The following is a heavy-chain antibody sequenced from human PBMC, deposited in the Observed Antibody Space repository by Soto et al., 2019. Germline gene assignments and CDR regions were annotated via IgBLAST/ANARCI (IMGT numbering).Heavy chain of an antibody. Sequence: SVKVSCKASGGTFSSYAISWVRQAPGQGLEWMGGIIPIFGTANYAQKFQGRVTITADESTSTAYMELSSLRSEDTAVYYCAIIRTYYYGSGSDYNDRNYYYYGIDVWGQRTTVTVSS. J-gene: IGHJ6*02. CDR2: IIPIFGTA. D-gene: IGHD3-10*01. V-gene: IGHV1-69*13. CDR1: GGTFSSYA. CDR3: AIIRTYYYGSGSDYNDRNYYYYGIDV.